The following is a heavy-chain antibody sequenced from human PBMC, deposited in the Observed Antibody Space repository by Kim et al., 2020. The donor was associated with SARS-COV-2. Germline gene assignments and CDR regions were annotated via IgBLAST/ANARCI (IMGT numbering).Heavy chain of an antibody. CDR1: GGSFSDYY. Sequence: SETLSLTCAVYGGSFSDYYWSWIRQTPGKGLEWIGEINHSGITNYNPSLKSRVTISVDTSKNQISLKLSSVTAADTAVYYCARGLVVVAEVGGFDCWGQG. V-gene: IGHV4-34*01. J-gene: IGHJ3*01. CDR3: ARGLVVVAEVGGFDC. D-gene: IGHD2-15*01. CDR2: INHSGIT.